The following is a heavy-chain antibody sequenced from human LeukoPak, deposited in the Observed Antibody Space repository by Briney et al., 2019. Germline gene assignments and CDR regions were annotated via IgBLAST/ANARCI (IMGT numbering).Heavy chain of an antibody. J-gene: IGHJ4*02. Sequence: PGGSLRLSCAASGFTFSTYGMHWVRQAPGKGLEWVAVIWYDGSNKYYADSVKGRFTISRDNSKNTLYLQMNSLRVEDTAVYYCARRSGYSSSWYGGFDYWGQGTLVTVSS. CDR2: IWYDGSNK. CDR3: ARRSGYSSSWYGGFDY. V-gene: IGHV3-33*01. CDR1: GFTFSTYG. D-gene: IGHD6-13*01.